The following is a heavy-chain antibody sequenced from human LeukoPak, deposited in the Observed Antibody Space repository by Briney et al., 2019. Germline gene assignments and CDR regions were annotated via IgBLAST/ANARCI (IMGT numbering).Heavy chain of an antibody. CDR2: ISSSSSTI. CDR3: ARDRQWLVYDY. CDR1: GFTFSRYA. V-gene: IGHV3-48*04. D-gene: IGHD6-19*01. J-gene: IGHJ4*02. Sequence: GGSLRLSCAASGFTFSRYAMHWVRQAPGKGLEWVSYISSSSSTIYYADSVKGRFTISRDNAKNSLYLQMNSLRAEDTAVYYCARDRQWLVYDYWGQGTLVTVSS.